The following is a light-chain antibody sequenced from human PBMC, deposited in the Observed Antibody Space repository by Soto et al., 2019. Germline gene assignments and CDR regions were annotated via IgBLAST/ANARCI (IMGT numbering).Light chain of an antibody. CDR1: QSVLYSSNTKNC. Sequence: DIVMTQSPDSLAVSLGERATFNCKSSQSVLYSSNTKNCSVWYQQRVGQPPDLLTYWASTRESGAPDRCSGSGSGTDFTLTIRSLQAEDVAVYYCHQHSNSPDTFAQGTQLE. J-gene: IGKJ2*01. CDR3: HQHSNSPDT. V-gene: IGKV4-1*01. CDR2: WAS.